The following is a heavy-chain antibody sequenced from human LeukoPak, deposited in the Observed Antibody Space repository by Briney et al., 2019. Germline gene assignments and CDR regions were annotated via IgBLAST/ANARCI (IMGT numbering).Heavy chain of an antibody. CDR3: AREPIVVVVAATSYYYYYSMDV. J-gene: IGHJ6*04. D-gene: IGHD2-15*01. V-gene: IGHV4-31*03. Sequence: PSETLSLTCTVSGGSISSGGYYWSWIRQHPGKGLEWIGYIYYSGSTYYNPSLKSRVTISVDTSKNQFSLKLSSVTAADTAVYYCAREPIVVVVAATSYYYYYSMDVWGKGTTVTVSS. CDR1: GGSISSGGYY. CDR2: IYYSGST.